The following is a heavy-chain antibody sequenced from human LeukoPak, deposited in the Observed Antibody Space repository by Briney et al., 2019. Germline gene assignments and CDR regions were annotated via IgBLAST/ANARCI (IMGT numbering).Heavy chain of an antibody. Sequence: ASVKVSCKASGYTFSGYYMHWVRQAPGQGLEWMGWINPNSGGTNYAQKFQGRVTMTRYTSISTAYMELSRLRSDDTAVYYCARVRSILVGAATCDYWGQGTLVTVSS. CDR3: ARVRSILVGAATCDY. V-gene: IGHV1-2*02. J-gene: IGHJ4*02. CDR2: INPNSGGT. CDR1: GYTFSGYY. D-gene: IGHD1-26*01.